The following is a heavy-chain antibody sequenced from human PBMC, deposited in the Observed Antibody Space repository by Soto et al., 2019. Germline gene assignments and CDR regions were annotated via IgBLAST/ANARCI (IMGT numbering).Heavy chain of an antibody. CDR3: VRESEPMTRTVTLAY. J-gene: IGHJ4*02. CDR1: GYTFTTYG. CDR2: ISAYYGDT. V-gene: IGHV1-18*01. Sequence: QVQMVQSANEVKRPGASVKVSCKASGYTFTTYGISWVRQAPGQGLEWMGWISAYYGDTIYAPKVQGRVTLTRDISTNTAYMELRSLRSDDTAMYFCVRESEPMTRTVTLAYWGQGTLVTVSS. D-gene: IGHD1-7*01.